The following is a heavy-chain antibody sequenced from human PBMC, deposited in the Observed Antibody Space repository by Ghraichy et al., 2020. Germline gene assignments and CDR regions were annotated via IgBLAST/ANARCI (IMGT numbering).Heavy chain of an antibody. D-gene: IGHD4-17*01. Sequence: SETLSLTCTVSGGSISSSSYYWGWIRQPPGKGLEWIGSIYYSGSTYYNPSLKSRVTISVDTYKNQFSLKLSSVTAADTAVYYCARLSASVTTRSDAFDIWGQGTMVTVSS. J-gene: IGHJ3*02. CDR3: ARLSASVTTRSDAFDI. CDR1: GGSISSSSYY. V-gene: IGHV4-39*01. CDR2: IYYSGST.